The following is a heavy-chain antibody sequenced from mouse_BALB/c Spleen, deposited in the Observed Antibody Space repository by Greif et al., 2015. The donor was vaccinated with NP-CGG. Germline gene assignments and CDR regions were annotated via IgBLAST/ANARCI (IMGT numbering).Heavy chain of an antibody. D-gene: IGHD1-1*01. CDR2: IDPENGDT. V-gene: IGHV14-4*02. CDR3: NVITTVDY. J-gene: IGHJ2*01. CDR1: GFNIKDYY. Sequence: EVQLQQSGAELVRSGASVKLSCTASGFNIKDYYMHWVKQRPEQGLEWIGWIDPENGDTEYAPKFQGKATMTADTSSNTAYLQLSSLTSEDTAVYYCNVITTVDYWGQGTTLTVSS.